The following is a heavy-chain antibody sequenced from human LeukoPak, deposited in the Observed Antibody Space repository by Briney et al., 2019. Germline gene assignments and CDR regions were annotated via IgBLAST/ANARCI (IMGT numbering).Heavy chain of an antibody. J-gene: IGHJ4*02. D-gene: IGHD4-17*01. CDR3: AKNRGTTTVTTFLVY. CDR2: ISGSGGST. V-gene: IGHV3-23*01. Sequence: GGSLRLSXAASGFTFRSYAMSWVRQAPGKGLEWVSAISGSGGSTYYADSVKGRFTISRDNSKNTLYLQMNSLRAEDTAVYYCAKNRGTTTVTTFLVYWGQGTLVTVSS. CDR1: GFTFRSYA.